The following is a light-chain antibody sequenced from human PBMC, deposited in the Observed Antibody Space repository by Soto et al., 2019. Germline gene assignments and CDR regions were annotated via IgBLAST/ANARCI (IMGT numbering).Light chain of an antibody. CDR1: STNIGSSSL. V-gene: IGLV2-23*01. Sequence: QSALTQPASVSGSPGQSITISCTGTSTNIGSSSLVSWYQQHPGKAPKLMIYEGNKRPSGVSNRFSGSKSGNTASLTISGLQAEDEADYYCCSYAGSDTYVLFGEGSKLTVL. CDR3: CSYAGSDTYVL. CDR2: EGN. J-gene: IGLJ2*01.